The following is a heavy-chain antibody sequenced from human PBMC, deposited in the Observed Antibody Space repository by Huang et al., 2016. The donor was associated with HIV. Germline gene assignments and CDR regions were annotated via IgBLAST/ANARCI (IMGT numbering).Heavy chain of an antibody. CDR3: ARRFSSSSGYFDY. V-gene: IGHV5-51*01. Sequence: VQLVQSGAEVKKPGESLKISCKGSGYSFSSYWVAWVRQMPGKGLEGMVIIFPHDSDTTYRPSFEGQVTISADKSIGTAYLQWSSLKASDTAMYYCARRFSSSSGYFDYWGQGSLVTVSS. CDR1: GYSFSSYW. CDR2: IFPHDSDT. D-gene: IGHD6-6*01. J-gene: IGHJ4*02.